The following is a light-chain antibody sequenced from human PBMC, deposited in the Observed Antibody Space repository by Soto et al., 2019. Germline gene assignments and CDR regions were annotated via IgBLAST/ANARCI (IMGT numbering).Light chain of an antibody. Sequence: QSVLTQPASASGTPGQRGTISCSGSSSNIGSNSVNWYQQLPGTAPKLLIYSSNQRPSGVPDRFSGSKSGTSASLAISGLQSEDEGHYYCAAWDDSLNGVVFGGGTQLTVL. CDR2: SSN. V-gene: IGLV1-44*01. J-gene: IGLJ2*01. CDR1: SSNIGSNS. CDR3: AAWDDSLNGVV.